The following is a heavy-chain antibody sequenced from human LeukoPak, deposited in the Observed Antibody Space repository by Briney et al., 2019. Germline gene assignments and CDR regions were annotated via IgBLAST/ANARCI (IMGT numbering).Heavy chain of an antibody. D-gene: IGHD3-22*01. CDR2: IWYDGSNK. CDR3: AREGSYYDSSGYRAGAFDI. Sequence: GGSLRLSCAASGFTFSSYGMHWVRQAPGKGLEWVAVIWYDGSNKFYADSVKGRFTISRDNSQKTLYLQMNSLRAEDTAVYYCAREGSYYDSSGYRAGAFDICGQGTMVTVSS. CDR1: GFTFSSYG. J-gene: IGHJ3*02. V-gene: IGHV3-33*01.